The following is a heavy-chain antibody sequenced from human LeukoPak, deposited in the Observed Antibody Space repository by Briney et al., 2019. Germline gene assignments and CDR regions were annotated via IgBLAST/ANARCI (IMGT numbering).Heavy chain of an antibody. CDR2: IYYSGST. CDR1: GGSISSGDYY. V-gene: IGHV4-30-4*01. CDR3: ARDRLGYCSGGSCQMA. Sequence: TLSLTCTVSGGSISSGDYYWSWIRQPPGTGLEWTGYIYYSGSTYYNPSLKSRVTISVDTSKNQFSLKLSSVTAADTAVYYCARDRLGYCSGGSCQMAWGQGTLVTVSS. D-gene: IGHD2-15*01. J-gene: IGHJ5*02.